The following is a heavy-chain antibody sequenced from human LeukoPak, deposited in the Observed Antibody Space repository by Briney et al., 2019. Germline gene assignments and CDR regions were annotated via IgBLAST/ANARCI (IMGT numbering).Heavy chain of an antibody. D-gene: IGHD5-18*01. CDR2: ISGSGGST. CDR3: AKGEGYSYGLQVY. J-gene: IGHJ4*02. V-gene: IGHV3-23*01. CDR1: GFTFSSYA. Sequence: PGGSLRLSCAASGFTFSSYAMRWVRQAPGKGLEWVSGISGSGGSTHYADSVKGRFTISRDNSKNTLYLQMNSLRAEDTAVYYCAKGEGYSYGLQVYWGQGTLVTVSS.